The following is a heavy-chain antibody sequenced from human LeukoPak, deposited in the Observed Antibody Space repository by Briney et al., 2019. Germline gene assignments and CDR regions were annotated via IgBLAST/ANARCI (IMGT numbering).Heavy chain of an antibody. J-gene: IGHJ4*02. CDR3: ASWPIVAGNGGY. D-gene: IGHD6-19*01. CDR2: INPNSGGT. CDR1: GGTFSSYA. Sequence: GASVKVSCKASGGTFSSYAISWVRQAPGQGLEWMGWINPNSGGTNYAQKFQGRVTMTRNTSISTAYMELSSLRSEDTAVYYCASWPIVAGNGGYWGQGTLVTVSS. V-gene: IGHV1-8*02.